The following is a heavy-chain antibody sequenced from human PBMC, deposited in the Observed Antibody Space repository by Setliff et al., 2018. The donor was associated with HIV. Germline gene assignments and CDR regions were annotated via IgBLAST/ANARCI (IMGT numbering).Heavy chain of an antibody. CDR3: ARVPTNPDFYYYYMDV. Sequence: SETLSLTCTVSGGSISSYYWSWIRQPPGKGLEWIGYIYTSGGTYYNPSLKSRVTISVDTSKNQFSLKLSSVTAADTAVYYCARVPTNPDFYYYYMDVWGKGTTVTVSS. J-gene: IGHJ6*03. V-gene: IGHV4-4*08. CDR2: IYTSGGT. CDR1: GGSISSYY.